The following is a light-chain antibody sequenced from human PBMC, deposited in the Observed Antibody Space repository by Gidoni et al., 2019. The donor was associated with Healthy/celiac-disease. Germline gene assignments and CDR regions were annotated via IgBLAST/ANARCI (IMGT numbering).Light chain of an antibody. V-gene: IGKV1-12*01. CDR2: AAS. J-gene: IGKJ1*01. CDR3: QQANSFPRT. CDR1: QGISSW. Sequence: DIQMTQSPSSVSASVGDRVTITCRASQGISSWIAWYQQKPGKAPKLLIYAASSLQSGVPSRFSGSGSGTDFTLTISSLQSEDFATYYCQQANSFPRTFGQGTKVEIK.